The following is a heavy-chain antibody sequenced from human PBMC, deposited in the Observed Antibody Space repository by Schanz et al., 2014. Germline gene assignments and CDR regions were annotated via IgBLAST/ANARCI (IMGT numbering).Heavy chain of an antibody. D-gene: IGHD6-25*01. CDR3: PRDFSAYVGSYFDY. CDR1: GYTFSSYG. CDR2: INGYNGHT. Sequence: QVQLVQSGAEVKKPGASVKVSCKTSGYTFSSYGITWVRQAPGQGLEWMGWINGYNGHTLYAQKFQGRVTMTTDTSTSTSYMELTSLRFDDTAVYYCPRDFSAYVGSYFDYWGQGTLVTVSS. V-gene: IGHV1-18*01. J-gene: IGHJ4*02.